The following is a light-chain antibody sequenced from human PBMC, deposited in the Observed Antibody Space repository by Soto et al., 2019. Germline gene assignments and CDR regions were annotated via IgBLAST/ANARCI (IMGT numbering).Light chain of an antibody. CDR1: LGVTSF. CDR3: QQRSNWPYT. Sequence: EIVLTQSPATLSLSPGERATLSCRASLGVTSFLAWYQQKPGQAPRLLIYDAFRRATGIPARFSGSGSGTDFTLTISSLEPVDFAVYYCQQRSNWPYTFGQGTKLEIK. J-gene: IGKJ2*01. V-gene: IGKV3-11*01. CDR2: DAF.